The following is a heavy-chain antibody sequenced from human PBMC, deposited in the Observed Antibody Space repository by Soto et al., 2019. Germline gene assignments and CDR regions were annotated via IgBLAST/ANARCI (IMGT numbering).Heavy chain of an antibody. CDR2: IYHSGTT. CDR1: GGSISDNW. D-gene: IGHD6-19*01. Sequence: QVQLQESGPGLVKPSGTLSLTCAVSGGSISDNWWSWVRQPPGKGLEWIGEIYHSGTTNYNPSLKSRVTILVDKSASQISLTLNSVTAADTAVYYCARHVAVARTRRFDYWGQGTLVTVSS. J-gene: IGHJ4*02. CDR3: ARHVAVARTRRFDY. V-gene: IGHV4-4*02.